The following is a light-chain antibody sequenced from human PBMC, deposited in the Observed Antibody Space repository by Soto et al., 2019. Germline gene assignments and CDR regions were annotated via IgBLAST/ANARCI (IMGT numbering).Light chain of an antibody. J-gene: IGKJ1*01. CDR3: QQTDDNPRT. V-gene: IGKV1-39*01. CDR2: AAS. Sequence: DIQLTQSPSSLSASVGDRITITCRTSQTINTYLNGYQQNPGKVPKLLISAASNLQSGVPSRFSGSGSGTEFSLTITSLQAEDFATYYCQQTDDNPRTFGQGTNV. CDR1: QTINTY.